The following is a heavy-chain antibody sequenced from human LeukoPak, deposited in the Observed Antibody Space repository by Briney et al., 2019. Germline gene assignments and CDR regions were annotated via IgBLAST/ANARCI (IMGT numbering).Heavy chain of an antibody. CDR3: ARSSDYVFDY. CDR2: SYPGDSDT. CDR1: GYSFATDW. V-gene: IGHV5-51*01. J-gene: IGHJ4*02. D-gene: IGHD4-17*01. Sequence: GESLKTSCKASGYSFATDWIGWVRQMPGKGLEWMGVSYPGDSDTRYSPSFQGQVTISADMSISTAFLQWSSLKASDTAIYYCARSSDYVFDYWGQGTLVTVSS.